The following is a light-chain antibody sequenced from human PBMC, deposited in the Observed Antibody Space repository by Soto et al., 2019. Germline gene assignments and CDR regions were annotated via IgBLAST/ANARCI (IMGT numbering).Light chain of an antibody. CDR1: SSDVGSYNR. V-gene: IGLV2-18*02. CDR2: EGS. CDR3: NSYTVSGTYV. J-gene: IGLJ1*01. Sequence: QSVLTQPPSVSGSPGQSVTISCTGTSSDVGSYNRVSWYQQPPGTAPKLIIYEGSTRPSGVPDRFSGSKSGNTASLTISGLQAEDEADYYCNSYTVSGTYVFGPGTKLTVL.